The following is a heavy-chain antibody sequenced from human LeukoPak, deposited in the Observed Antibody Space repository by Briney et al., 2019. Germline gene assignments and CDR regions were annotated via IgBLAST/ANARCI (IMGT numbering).Heavy chain of an antibody. Sequence: GGSLRPSCAAPGFTLFTHAMSLGRQAPGEGLELVSAISGSGGSTYYADSVKGRFTISRDNSKNTLYLQMNSLRAEDTAVYYCAKMGSLWSEFNWFDPWGQGTLVTVSS. V-gene: IGHV3-23*01. J-gene: IGHJ5*02. CDR2: ISGSGGST. D-gene: IGHD3-10*01. CDR1: GFTLFTHA. CDR3: AKMGSLWSEFNWFDP.